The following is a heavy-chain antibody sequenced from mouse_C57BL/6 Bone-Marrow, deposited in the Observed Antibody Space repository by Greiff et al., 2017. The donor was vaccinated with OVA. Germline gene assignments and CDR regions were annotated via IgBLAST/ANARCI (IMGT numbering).Heavy chain of an antibody. Sequence: EVKLMESGGGLVQPGGSLSLSCAASGFTFTDYYMSWVRQPPGKALEWLGFISNKANGYTTEYSASVKGRFTISRDNSQSILYLQMNALRAEDSATYYCARSTGTFAYWGQGTLVTVSA. D-gene: IGHD4-1*02. V-gene: IGHV7-3*01. CDR2: ISNKANGYTT. CDR3: ARSTGTFAY. J-gene: IGHJ3*01. CDR1: GFTFTDYY.